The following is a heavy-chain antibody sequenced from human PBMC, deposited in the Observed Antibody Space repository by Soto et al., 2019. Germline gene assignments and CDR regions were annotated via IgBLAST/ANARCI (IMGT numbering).Heavy chain of an antibody. CDR3: ARAKGYCSSTSCYDYFDY. D-gene: IGHD2-2*01. J-gene: IGHJ4*02. V-gene: IGHV4-59*01. Sequence: SETLSLTCTVSGGSISSYYWSWIRQPPGKGLEWIGYIYYSGSTNYNPSLKSRVTISVDTSNNQFSLKLSSVTAADTAVYYCARAKGYCSSTSCYDYFDYWGQGTLVTVSS. CDR2: IYYSGST. CDR1: GGSISSYY.